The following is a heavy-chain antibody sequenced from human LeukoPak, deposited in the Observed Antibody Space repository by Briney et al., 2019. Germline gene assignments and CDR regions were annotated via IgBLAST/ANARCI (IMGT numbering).Heavy chain of an antibody. Sequence: ASVKVSCKASGYTFTSYDINWVRQATGQGLEWMGWMNPNSGNTGYAQKFQGRVTITRNTSISTAYMELSSLRSEDTAVYYCARGEKPYYYDSSGRLPRDWGQGTLVTVSS. CDR2: MNPNSGNT. J-gene: IGHJ4*02. V-gene: IGHV1-8*03. CDR1: GYTFTSYD. D-gene: IGHD3-22*01. CDR3: ARGEKPYYYDSSGRLPRD.